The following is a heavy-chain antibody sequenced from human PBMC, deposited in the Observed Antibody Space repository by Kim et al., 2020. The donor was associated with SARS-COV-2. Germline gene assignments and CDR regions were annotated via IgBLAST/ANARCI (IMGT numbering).Heavy chain of an antibody. D-gene: IGHD6-19*01. V-gene: IGHV1-24*01. J-gene: IGHJ4*02. CDR2: FDPEDGET. Sequence: ASVKVSCKVSGYTLTELSMHWVRQAPGKGLEWMGGFDPEDGETIYAQKFQGRVTMTEDTSTDTAYMELSSLRSEDTAVYYCATGGHSSGWSPFDYWGQGTLVTVSS. CDR1: GYTLTELS. CDR3: ATGGHSSGWSPFDY.